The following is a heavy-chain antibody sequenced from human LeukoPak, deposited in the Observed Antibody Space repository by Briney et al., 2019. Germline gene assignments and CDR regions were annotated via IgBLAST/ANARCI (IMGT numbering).Heavy chain of an antibody. D-gene: IGHD6-19*01. V-gene: IGHV4-39*01. J-gene: IGHJ4*02. CDR3: ARRKGIAVAGTTFDY. CDR2: IYYSGST. Sequence: PSETLSLTCTVSGGSISSSSYYWGWIRQPPGTGLEWIGSIYYSGSTYYNPSLKSRVTISVDTSKNQFSLKLSSVTAADTAVYYCARRKGIAVAGTTFDYWGQGTLVTVSS. CDR1: GGSISSSSYY.